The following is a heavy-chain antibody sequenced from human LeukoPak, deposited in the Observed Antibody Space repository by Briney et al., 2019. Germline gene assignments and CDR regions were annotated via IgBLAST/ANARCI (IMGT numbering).Heavy chain of an antibody. J-gene: IGHJ5*02. CDR2: ISGYNGNT. Sequence: ASVKVSCKASGYTFTSYGISWVRQAPGQGLEWMGWISGYNGNTKYAQKLQGRVTMTTDTSTSTAYMELRSLRSDDTSVYYCARVSPHRRLSYDYQNWFDTWGQGTLVTVSS. CDR3: ARVSPHRRLSYDYQNWFDT. D-gene: IGHD5-18*01. V-gene: IGHV1-18*01. CDR1: GYTFTSYG.